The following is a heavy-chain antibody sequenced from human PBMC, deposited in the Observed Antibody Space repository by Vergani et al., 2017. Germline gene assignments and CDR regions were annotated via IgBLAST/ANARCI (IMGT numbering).Heavy chain of an antibody. CDR2: IWYDGSNK. CDR3: ARVAYSSSWLIDY. Sequence: QVQLVESGGGVVQPGRSLRLSCAASGFTFSSYGMHWVRQAPGKGLEWVAVIWYDGSNKYYADSVKGRFTISRDNSKNTLYLQMNSLRAEDTAVYYCARVAYSSSWLIDYWGQGTLVTVSS. J-gene: IGHJ4*02. CDR1: GFTFSSYG. D-gene: IGHD6-13*01. V-gene: IGHV3-33*01.